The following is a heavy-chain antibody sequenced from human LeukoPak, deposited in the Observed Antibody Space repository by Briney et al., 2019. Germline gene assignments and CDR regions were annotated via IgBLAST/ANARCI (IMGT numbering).Heavy chain of an antibody. CDR2: IYPGDSDT. CDR1: GYSFTSYW. D-gene: IGHD2-21*01. Sequence: GESLKISCKGSGYSFTSYWIGWVRQMPGKGLEWMGIIYPGDSDTRYSPSFQGQVTISADKSISTAYLQWSSLQASDTAMYYCATSAYCGGDCYSEYFQHWGQGTLVTVSS. V-gene: IGHV5-51*01. CDR3: ATSAYCGGDCYSEYFQH. J-gene: IGHJ1*01.